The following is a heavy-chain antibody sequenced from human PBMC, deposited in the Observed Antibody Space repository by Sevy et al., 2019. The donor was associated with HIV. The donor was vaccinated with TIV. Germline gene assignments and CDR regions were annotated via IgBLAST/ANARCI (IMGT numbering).Heavy chain of an antibody. CDR3: AIDVGGNGYNTGFDY. Sequence: GGSLRLSCAASGFTFSSYALSWVRQAPGKGLEWVSAISGSGGSTYYADSVKGRLTISRDNSKNTLYLQMNSLTAEDTAVYHCAIDVGGNGYNTGFDYWGQGTQVTVSS. CDR1: GFTFSSYA. D-gene: IGHD5-12*01. J-gene: IGHJ4*02. CDR2: ISGSGGST. V-gene: IGHV3-23*01.